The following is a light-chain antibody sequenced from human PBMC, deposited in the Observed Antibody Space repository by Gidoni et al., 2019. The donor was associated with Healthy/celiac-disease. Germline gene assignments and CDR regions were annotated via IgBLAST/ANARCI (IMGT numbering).Light chain of an antibody. CDR3: QQSYSTPPT. J-gene: IGKJ1*01. CDR1: QSISSY. Sequence: DIQMTQSPSSLSASVGERVTLTCRASQSISSYLNWYQQKPGKAHKLLIYAASSLQSGVPSRFRGSGSGTDFTLTFSSRQPEDVATYYCQQSYSTPPTFGQGTKVEIK. CDR2: AAS. V-gene: IGKV1-39*01.